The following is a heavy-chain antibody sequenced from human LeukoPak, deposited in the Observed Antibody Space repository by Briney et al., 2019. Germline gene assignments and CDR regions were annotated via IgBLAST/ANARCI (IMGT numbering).Heavy chain of an antibody. CDR2: ISSSGSSI. CDR1: GFTFSDFY. CDR3: ARDLSTSSEDWWDY. V-gene: IGHV3-11*01. Sequence: PGGSLRLSCAAAGFTFSDFYMSCIRHAQGKGLEWISYISSSGSSIYYADSVRSRFTISRDNAKNSLYLQMNTLRAEDTAVYYCARDLSTSSEDWWDYWGQGTLVTVSS. J-gene: IGHJ4*02. D-gene: IGHD6-13*01.